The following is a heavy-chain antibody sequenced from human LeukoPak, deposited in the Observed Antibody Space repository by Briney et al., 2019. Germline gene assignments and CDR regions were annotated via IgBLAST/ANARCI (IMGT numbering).Heavy chain of an antibody. D-gene: IGHD4-17*01. CDR1: GFTFSSYA. Sequence: GGSLRLSCAASGFTFSSYAMHWVRQAPGKGLEDVSDISSNGGSTYYANSVKGRFTISRDNSKNTLYLQMNSLRAEDTAVYYCARGWDGDYFHAFDIWGQGTMVTVSS. CDR3: ARGWDGDYFHAFDI. J-gene: IGHJ3*02. CDR2: ISSNGGST. V-gene: IGHV3-64*01.